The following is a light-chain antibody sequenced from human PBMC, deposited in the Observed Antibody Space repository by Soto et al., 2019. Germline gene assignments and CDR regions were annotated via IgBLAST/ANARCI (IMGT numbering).Light chain of an antibody. V-gene: IGKV1-5*03. CDR1: QNINNW. J-gene: IGKJ3*01. CDR3: QQYNTYSFT. CDR2: KAS. Sequence: DIQMTQSPFTLSASVGDRVTITCRASQNINNWLAWYQQKPGKAPKLLIYKASTLESGVPSRFSGSGFGTEFTLTISSLQPDDFATYYCQQYNTYSFTFGPGAKVDIK.